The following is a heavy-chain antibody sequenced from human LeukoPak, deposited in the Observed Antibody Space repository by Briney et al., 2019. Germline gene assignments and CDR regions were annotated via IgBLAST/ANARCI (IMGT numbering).Heavy chain of an antibody. V-gene: IGHV3-48*01. D-gene: IGHD3-10*01. J-gene: IGHJ4*02. CDR1: GFTFSSYS. CDR3: ARLEYYYGSGSTD. CDR2: ISSSSSTI. Sequence: GGSLRLSCAASGFTFSSYSMNWVRQAPGKGLEWVSYISSSSSTIYYADSVKGRFTISRDNAKNSLYLQMNSLRAEDTAVYYCARLEYYYGSGSTDWGQGTLVTVSS.